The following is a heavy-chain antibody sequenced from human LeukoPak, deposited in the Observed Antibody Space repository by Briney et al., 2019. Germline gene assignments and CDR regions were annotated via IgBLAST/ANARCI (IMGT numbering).Heavy chain of an antibody. CDR3: ARVLGCTNGVCHDAFDI. J-gene: IGHJ3*02. Sequence: GGSLRLSCAASGFMFSTPGMHWVRQAPGKGLEWVANIKEDGGEKFHVDSVKGRFTISRDNAKKSLYLQMNSLRAEDTAVYFCARVLGCTNGVCHDAFDIWGQGTVVTVSS. D-gene: IGHD2-8*01. CDR2: IKEDGGEK. V-gene: IGHV3-7*01. CDR1: GFMFSTPG.